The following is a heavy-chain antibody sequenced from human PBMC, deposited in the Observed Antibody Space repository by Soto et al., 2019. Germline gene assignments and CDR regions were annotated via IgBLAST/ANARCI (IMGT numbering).Heavy chain of an antibody. CDR3: ARVKSGSFRIFDY. V-gene: IGHV4-59*01. J-gene: IGHJ4*02. D-gene: IGHD1-26*01. CDR2: IYYSGST. CDR1: GGSISSYY. Sequence: SETLSLTCTVSGGSISSYYRSWIRQPPGKGLEWIGYIYYSGSTNYNPSLKSRVTISVDTSKNQFSLKLSSVTAADTAVYYCARVKSGSFRIFDYWGQGTLVTISS.